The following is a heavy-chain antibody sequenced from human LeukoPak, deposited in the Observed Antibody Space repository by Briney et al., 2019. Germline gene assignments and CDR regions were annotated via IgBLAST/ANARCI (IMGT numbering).Heavy chain of an antibody. J-gene: IGHJ4*02. V-gene: IGHV3-30*02. CDR3: ARGHSGTYVIDY. CDR1: GFTFSGYA. D-gene: IGHD2-2*01. CDR2: IRSDGTSK. Sequence: GGSLRLSCSASGFTFSGYAMYWVRQAPGKGLEWVTFIRSDGTSKFYADSVKGRFTISRDNSKNMVYLQMNSLRADGTAVYYCARGHSGTYVIDYWGQGILVTISS.